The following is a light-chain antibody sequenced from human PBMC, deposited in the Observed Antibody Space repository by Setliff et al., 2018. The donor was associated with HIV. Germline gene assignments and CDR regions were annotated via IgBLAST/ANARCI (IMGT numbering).Light chain of an antibody. CDR2: DVS. Sequence: QSALTQPASVSGPPGQSITISYTGTSGDVGGYNYVSWYQQHPGKAPKFMIYDVSKRPSGVSNRFSGSKSGNTASLTISGLQAEDEADYYCSSYTSSSTYVFGTGTKVTVL. CDR3: SSYTSSSTYV. V-gene: IGLV2-14*01. CDR1: SGDVGGYNY. J-gene: IGLJ1*01.